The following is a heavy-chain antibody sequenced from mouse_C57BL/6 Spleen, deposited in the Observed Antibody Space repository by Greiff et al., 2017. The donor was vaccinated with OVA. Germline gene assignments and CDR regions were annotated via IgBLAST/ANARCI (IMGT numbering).Heavy chain of an antibody. J-gene: IGHJ2*01. V-gene: IGHV1-80*01. Sequence: QVQLQQSGAELVKPGASVKISCKASGYAFSSYWMNWVKQRPGKGLEWIGQIYPGDGDTNYNGKFKGKATLTADKSSSTAYMQLSSLTSEDSAVYFCARFAYGSSYYFDYWGQGTTLTVSS. CDR3: ARFAYGSSYYFDY. CDR2: IYPGDGDT. CDR1: GYAFSSYW. D-gene: IGHD1-1*01.